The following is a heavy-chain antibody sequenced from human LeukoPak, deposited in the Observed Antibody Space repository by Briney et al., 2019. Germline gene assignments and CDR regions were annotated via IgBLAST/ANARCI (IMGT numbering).Heavy chain of an antibody. Sequence: GGSLRLSCAAPGLTFSNFAMSWVRQAPGKGLEWVSMITGSGGRTFYADSVKGRFTISRDNSRDTLYLQMSSLRADDAAVYYCAKMKGPGLYLHYSMDVWGKGTTVTVSS. J-gene: IGHJ6*03. CDR1: GLTFSNFA. V-gene: IGHV3-23*01. CDR2: ITGSGGRT. D-gene: IGHD2-2*02. CDR3: AKMKGPGLYLHYSMDV.